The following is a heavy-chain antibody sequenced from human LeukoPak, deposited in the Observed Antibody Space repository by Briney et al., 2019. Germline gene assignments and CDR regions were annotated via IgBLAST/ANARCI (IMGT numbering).Heavy chain of an antibody. CDR3: ARRGNYGDYLDY. CDR2: INPNRRST. Sequence: ASLKVSPEPSRYTLTGYYMQSVSEAPGQGHGWMGWINPNRRSTNDAQNFQGKVTMNRDTSISTAFMDLSRLRSDDTAVYYCARRGNYGDYLDYWGQGTLVTVSS. V-gene: IGHV1-2*02. J-gene: IGHJ4*02. D-gene: IGHD4-17*01. CDR1: RYTLTGYY.